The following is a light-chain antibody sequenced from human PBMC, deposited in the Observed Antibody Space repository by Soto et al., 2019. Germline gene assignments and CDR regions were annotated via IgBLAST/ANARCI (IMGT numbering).Light chain of an antibody. Sequence: QSVLTQPPSASGSPGQSVTIPCTGTGIDDYDYNYVSWYQQHPGKVPKLIIYEVNKRPSGVPDRFSGSKSGSTASLTVSGLQDEDEADYYCSSFAVSPVVFGGGTKLTVL. CDR3: SSFAVSPVV. CDR2: EVN. J-gene: IGLJ2*01. V-gene: IGLV2-8*01. CDR1: GIDDYDYNY.